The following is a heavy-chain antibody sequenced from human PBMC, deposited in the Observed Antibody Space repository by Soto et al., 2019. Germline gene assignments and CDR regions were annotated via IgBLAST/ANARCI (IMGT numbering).Heavy chain of an antibody. CDR1: GYTLPELS. J-gene: IGHJ6*03. CDR3: ATHTSGSYYYYYYMDV. D-gene: IGHD1-26*01. V-gene: IGHV1-24*01. CDR2: FDPEDGET. Sequence: ASVKVSCKVSGYTLPELSMHWVRQAPGKGLEWMGGFDPEDGETIYAQKFQGRVTMTEDTSTDTAYMELSSLRSEDTAVYYCATHTSGSYYYYYYMDVWGKGTTVTVSS.